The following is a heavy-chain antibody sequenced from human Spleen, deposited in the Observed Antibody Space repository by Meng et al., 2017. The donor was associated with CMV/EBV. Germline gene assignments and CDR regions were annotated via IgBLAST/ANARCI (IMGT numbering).Heavy chain of an antibody. D-gene: IGHD2-2*01. Sequence: VSGASLSISTYYWGWIRQPPGKGLEWIGSIYSPGSTYYAPSLKSRVTVSVDTSKNQFSLRVNSATAADTAVYYCARLEQLVRVIDYWGKGTLVPSPQ. CDR2: IYSPGST. CDR3: ARLEQLVRVIDY. CDR1: GASLSISTYY. J-gene: IGHJ4*02. V-gene: IGHV4-39*01.